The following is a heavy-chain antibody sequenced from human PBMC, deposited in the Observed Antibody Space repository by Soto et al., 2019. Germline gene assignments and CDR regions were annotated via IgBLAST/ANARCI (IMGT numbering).Heavy chain of an antibody. CDR1: GFIFSTYS. V-gene: IGHV3-21*01. CDR3: TRAIRGGPFDY. D-gene: IGHD2-15*01. Sequence: EVQLVESGGGLVKPGGSLRLSCAASGFIFSTYSMNWVRQTPGKGLEWVSSISRSSDHMYYADSVRGRFTISRDNAKNSLFLQMNSLRAEDTAVYYWTRAIRGGPFDYWGQGALVTVSS. J-gene: IGHJ4*02. CDR2: ISRSSDHM.